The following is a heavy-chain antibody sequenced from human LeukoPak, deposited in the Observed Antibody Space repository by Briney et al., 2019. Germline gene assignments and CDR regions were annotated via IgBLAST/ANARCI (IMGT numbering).Heavy chain of an antibody. CDR3: ARDNMGFDY. CDR1: GFTFSSYW. CDR2: IKKDGSEK. D-gene: IGHD2/OR15-2a*01. V-gene: IGHV3-7*01. Sequence: GGSLRLSCAASGFTFSSYWMSWVRQAPGKGLEWVANIKKDGSEKKYVDSVKSRFTISRDNAENSLYLQMNSLRAEDTAVYYCARDNMGFDYWGQGTLVTVYS. J-gene: IGHJ4*02.